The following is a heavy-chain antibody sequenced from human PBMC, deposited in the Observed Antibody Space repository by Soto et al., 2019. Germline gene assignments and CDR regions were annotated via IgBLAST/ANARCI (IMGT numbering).Heavy chain of an antibody. J-gene: IGHJ4*02. CDR3: TRTNWYSEY. CDR2: IYYNGNT. CDR1: GGSISNHY. V-gene: IGHV4-59*11. D-gene: IGHD7-27*01. Sequence: QVQLQESGPGLVKPSETLSLTCTVSGGSISNHYWSWIRQRPGKGLEWNGYIYYNGNTNYNPSIKSRVTTPVHTSKNQIFLKFSDVTAADTAVSYCTRTNWYSEYWGQGTLVTVSS.